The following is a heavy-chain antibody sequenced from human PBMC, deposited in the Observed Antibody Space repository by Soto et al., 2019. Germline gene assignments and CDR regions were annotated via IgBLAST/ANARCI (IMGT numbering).Heavy chain of an antibody. CDR3: ARAPGGSSLIQH. J-gene: IGHJ1*01. Sequence: SETLSLTCTVSGGSISSYYWSWIRQPPGKGLEWIGYIYYSGSTNYNPSLKSRVTISVDTSKNQFSLKLSSVTAADTAVYYCARAPGGSSLIQHWGQGTLVTVSS. V-gene: IGHV4-59*01. D-gene: IGHD6-13*01. CDR2: IYYSGST. CDR1: GGSISSYY.